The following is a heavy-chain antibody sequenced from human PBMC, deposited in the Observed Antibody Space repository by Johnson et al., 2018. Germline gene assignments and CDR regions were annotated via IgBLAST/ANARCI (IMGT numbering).Heavy chain of an antibody. Sequence: EVQLLESGGGLVKPGGSLRLSCAASGFTFSDYNMYWVRQAPGKGLEWVSLIRSSSTYIYYAAAVKGRFTISRDNANNLLYLQMNSLIAEDTAVYYCARGNYGLDVWGRGTTVTVSS. CDR1: GFTFSDYN. J-gene: IGHJ6*02. V-gene: IGHV3-21*01. CDR3: ARGNYGLDV. CDR2: IRSSSTYI.